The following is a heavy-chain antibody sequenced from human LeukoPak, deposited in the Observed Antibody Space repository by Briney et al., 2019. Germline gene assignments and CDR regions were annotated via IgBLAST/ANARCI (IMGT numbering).Heavy chain of an antibody. CDR3: AKDSVGVAGPDY. Sequence: GGSLRLSYAPSGFTFSNYAMTWVRQAPGKGLEWVSAISGSGGNTYYADSVKGRFTISRDNSKNTLYLQMNSLRAEDTAVYYCAKDSVGVAGPDYWGQGTLVTVSS. CDR1: GFTFSNYA. J-gene: IGHJ4*02. CDR2: ISGSGGNT. V-gene: IGHV3-23*01. D-gene: IGHD6-19*01.